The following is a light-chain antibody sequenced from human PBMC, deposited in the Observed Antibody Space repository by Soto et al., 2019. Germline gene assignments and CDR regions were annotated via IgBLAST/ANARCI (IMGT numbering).Light chain of an antibody. V-gene: IGLV2-14*03. Sequence: QSALTQPASVSGSPGQSITISCTGTPSDVGAYNYVSWYQQHPGKAPQLVIYDVTNRPSEVSNRFSGSKSGNTASLTISGLQAEDEADYYCSSYTSSSTLVFGGGTQLTVL. CDR1: PSDVGAYNY. J-gene: IGLJ3*02. CDR2: DVT. CDR3: SSYTSSSTLV.